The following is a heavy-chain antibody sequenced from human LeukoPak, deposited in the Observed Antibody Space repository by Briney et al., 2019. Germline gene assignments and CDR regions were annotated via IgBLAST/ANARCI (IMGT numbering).Heavy chain of an antibody. CDR3: VKDVGGSYAFDY. V-gene: IGHV3-64D*09. D-gene: IGHD1-26*01. CDR2: INDNGGRT. Sequence: GGSLRLSCSASGFTFSRYAMHWVRQAPGKGLEYVSGINDNGGRTHYGDSVKGRFSISRDNAKNTLHLQMSTLRAEDTALYYCVKDVGGSYAFDYWGQGILVTVAS. J-gene: IGHJ4*02. CDR1: GFTFSRYA.